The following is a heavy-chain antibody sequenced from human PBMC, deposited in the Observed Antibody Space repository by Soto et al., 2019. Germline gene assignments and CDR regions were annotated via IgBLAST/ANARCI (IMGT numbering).Heavy chain of an antibody. D-gene: IGHD2-8*01. V-gene: IGHV3-7*01. CDR1: GFTFSSYW. CDR2: IKQDGSEK. CDR3: GGGGGGDIVLMVYAIVGDYYYMDV. Sequence: GGSLRLSCAASGFTFSSYWMSWVRQAPGKGLEWVANIKQDGSEKYYVDSVKGRFTISRDNAKNSLYLQMNSLRAEDTGVDYCGGGGGGDIVLMVYAIVGDYYYMDVWGKGTTVTVSS. J-gene: IGHJ6*03.